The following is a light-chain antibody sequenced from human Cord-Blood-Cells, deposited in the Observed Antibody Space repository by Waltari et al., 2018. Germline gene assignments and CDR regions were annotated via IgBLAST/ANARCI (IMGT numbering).Light chain of an antibody. J-gene: IGLJ1*01. CDR1: SSDVWSYNL. Sequence: QSALTQPASVSGSPGQSITISCTGTSSDVWSYNLVSCYQQHPGKAPKLMIYEGSKRPSGVSNRFSGSKSGNTASLTISGLQAEDEADYYCCSYAGSSTFAYVFGTGTKVTVL. V-gene: IGLV2-23*03. CDR3: CSYAGSSTFAYV. CDR2: EGS.